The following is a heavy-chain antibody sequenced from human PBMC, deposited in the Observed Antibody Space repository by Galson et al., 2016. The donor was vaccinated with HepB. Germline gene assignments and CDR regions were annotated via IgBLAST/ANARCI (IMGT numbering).Heavy chain of an antibody. CDR2: ISSDGTSI. CDR3: ARGFGPTDRYSSTSDYFDF. CDR1: GFSFSDYY. J-gene: IGHJ4*02. D-gene: IGHD6-19*01. V-gene: IGHV3-11*01. Sequence: SLRLSCAASGFSFSDYYMSWNRQAPGKGLEWVSYISSDGTSIYYADSVKGRFTISRDNAKNSLYLQMNSLGVEDAAMYFCARGFGPTDRYSSTSDYFDFWGRGTLVTVSS.